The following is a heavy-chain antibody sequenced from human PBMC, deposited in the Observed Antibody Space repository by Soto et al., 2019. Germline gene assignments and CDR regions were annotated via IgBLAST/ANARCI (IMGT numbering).Heavy chain of an antibody. V-gene: IGHV3-33*01. CDR2: IWYDGSNK. CDR1: GFTFSSYG. J-gene: IGHJ4*02. D-gene: IGHD6-19*01. CDR3: ARGLAVAGSVFVY. Sequence: QVQLVESGGGVVQPGRSLRLSCAASGFTFSSYGMHWVRQAPGKGLEWVAVIWYDGSNKYYADSVKGRFTISGDNSKSTLSLHMIGLRADVTDVYYCARGLAVAGSVFVYRGQGTLVTV.